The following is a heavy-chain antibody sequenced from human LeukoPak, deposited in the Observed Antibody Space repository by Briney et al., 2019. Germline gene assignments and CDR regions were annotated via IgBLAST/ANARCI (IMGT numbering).Heavy chain of an antibody. D-gene: IGHD5-24*01. V-gene: IGHV4-34*01. CDR1: GFTFSSYS. J-gene: IGHJ4*02. Sequence: GSLRLSCAASGFTFSSYSMNWVRQPPGKGLEWIGEINHSGSTNYNPSLKSRVTISVDTSKNQFSLKLSSVTAADTAVYYCARVGPDGYNLGAVNYWGQGTLVTVSS. CDR3: ARVGPDGYNLGAVNY. CDR2: INHSGST.